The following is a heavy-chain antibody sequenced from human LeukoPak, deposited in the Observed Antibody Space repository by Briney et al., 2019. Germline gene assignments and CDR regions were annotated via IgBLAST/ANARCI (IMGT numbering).Heavy chain of an antibody. Sequence: ASVKVSCKASGYTFTSYDNNWVRQATGQGLEWMGWMNPNSGNTGYAQKFQGRVTMTRNTSISTAYMELSSLRSEDTAVYYCARGRRGSGWLNSGYWGQGTLVTVSS. D-gene: IGHD6-19*01. V-gene: IGHV1-8*01. CDR1: GYTFTSYD. CDR3: ARGRRGSGWLNSGY. CDR2: MNPNSGNT. J-gene: IGHJ4*02.